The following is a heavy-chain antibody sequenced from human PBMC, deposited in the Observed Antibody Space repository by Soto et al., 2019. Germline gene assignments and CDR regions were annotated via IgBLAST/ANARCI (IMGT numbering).Heavy chain of an antibody. D-gene: IGHD2-15*01. CDR3: AREENCSGGTCYSEYFHR. V-gene: IGHV1-46*01. CDR2: ANPSGGST. J-gene: IGHJ1*01. Sequence: ASVKVSCKASGYLFTAYSMHWVRLAPGQGLECMGVANPSGGSTKYAQNFQSRFTMTRDTSTTTMYMELSSLRSDDTAIYYCAREENCSGGTCYSEYFHRCGQGTLVTVSS. CDR1: GYLFTAYS.